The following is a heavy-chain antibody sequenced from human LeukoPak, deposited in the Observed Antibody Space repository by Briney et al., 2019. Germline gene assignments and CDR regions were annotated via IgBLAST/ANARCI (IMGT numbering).Heavy chain of an antibody. D-gene: IGHD1-26*01. CDR3: TSPRSGTYEFDY. J-gene: IGHJ4*02. CDR2: ISAYNRRT. V-gene: IGHV1-18*01. Sequence: ASVNVSCKASGYSLLNYGFSWARQAPGQGLEWMGWISAYNRRTSYAQKFQGRLTMTIETSTSTAYMEVRGLRSDDTAVYYCTSPRSGTYEFDYWGQGILATVSS. CDR1: GYSLLNYG.